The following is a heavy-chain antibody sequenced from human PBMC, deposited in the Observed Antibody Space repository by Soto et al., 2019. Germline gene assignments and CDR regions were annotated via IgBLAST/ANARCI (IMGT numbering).Heavy chain of an antibody. V-gene: IGHV4-59*08. CDR3: ARLRWYSSSWDPAFEFDP. CDR1: GGSISSYY. CDR2: IYYSGST. D-gene: IGHD6-13*01. J-gene: IGHJ5*02. Sequence: PSETLSLTCTVSGGSISSYYWSWIRQPPGKGLEWIGYIYYSGSTNYNPSLKSRVTISVDTSKNQFSLKLSSVTAADTAVYYCARLRWYSSSWDPAFEFDPWGQGTLVPVSS.